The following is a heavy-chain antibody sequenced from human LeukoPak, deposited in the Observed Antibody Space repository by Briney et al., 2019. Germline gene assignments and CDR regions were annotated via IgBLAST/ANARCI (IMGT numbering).Heavy chain of an antibody. CDR3: ERGVVTDDYYMDV. Sequence: SETLSLTCSVSGDSIGSGRYYWTWIRQPAGKGLQWIGRLYTNENTNYNPSLESRDSIPGETSKTQFFLKLTSVTAADTAVYFCERGVVTDDYYMDVWGKGTAITVSS. J-gene: IGHJ6*03. CDR2: LYTNENT. V-gene: IGHV4-61*02. D-gene: IGHD2-21*02. CDR1: GDSIGSGRYY.